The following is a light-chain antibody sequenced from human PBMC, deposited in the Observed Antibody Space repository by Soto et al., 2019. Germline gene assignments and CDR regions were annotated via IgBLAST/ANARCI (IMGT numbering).Light chain of an antibody. V-gene: IGKV1-5*03. Sequence: DIQVTQSPSTLSASVGDRVTITCGASQSIGTWLAWYQQKPGKAPKLLIYKASGLESGVPSRFGGSGSGTEFTLTISSLQPDDFATYYCQHYNSYSEAFGQGTKVDI. CDR3: QHYNSYSEA. J-gene: IGKJ1*01. CDR1: QSIGTW. CDR2: KAS.